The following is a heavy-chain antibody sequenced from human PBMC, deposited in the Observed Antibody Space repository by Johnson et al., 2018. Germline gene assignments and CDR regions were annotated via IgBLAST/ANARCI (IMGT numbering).Heavy chain of an antibody. Sequence: QVQLVESGGGVVQPGRSLRLSCAASGFTFSPYGMHWVRQAPGKGLEWVAVISYDGSNKSYADSVKGRFTISRDNSKNTLYLQMNSLRAEDTAVYYCARDFSTGYYYMDVWGKGTTVTVSS. D-gene: IGHD2/OR15-2a*01. CDR1: GFTFSPYG. CDR3: ARDFSTGYYYMDV. J-gene: IGHJ6*03. V-gene: IGHV3-30*03. CDR2: ISYDGSNK.